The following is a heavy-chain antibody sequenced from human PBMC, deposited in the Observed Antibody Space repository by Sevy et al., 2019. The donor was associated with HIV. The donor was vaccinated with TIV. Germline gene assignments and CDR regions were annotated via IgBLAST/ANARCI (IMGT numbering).Heavy chain of an antibody. D-gene: IGHD3-16*01. Sequence: GGSLRLSCAASGFTSGFTFGDFYMIWIRQAPGKGLEWVSYISSSATTIYYADSVKGRFTISRDNAKNSVYLQMNSLRAEDTAVYYCARGGWGTSFETYIDYWGQGTLVTVSS. CDR3: ARGGWGTSFETYIDY. V-gene: IGHV3-11*01. J-gene: IGHJ4*02. CDR2: ISSSATTI. CDR1: GFTFGDFY.